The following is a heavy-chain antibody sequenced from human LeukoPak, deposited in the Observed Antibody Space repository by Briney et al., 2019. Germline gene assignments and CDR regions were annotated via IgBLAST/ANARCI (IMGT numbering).Heavy chain of an antibody. V-gene: IGHV4-61*02. CDR3: ARGPWVGATFDY. J-gene: IGHJ4*02. Sequence: SQTLSLTCTVSGGSISSGSYYWSWIRQPAGKGLEWIGRIYTSGSTNYNPSLKSRVTISVDTSENQFSLKLSSVTAADTAVYYCARGPWVGATFDYWGQGTLVTVSS. CDR2: IYTSGST. CDR1: GGSISSGSYY. D-gene: IGHD1-26*01.